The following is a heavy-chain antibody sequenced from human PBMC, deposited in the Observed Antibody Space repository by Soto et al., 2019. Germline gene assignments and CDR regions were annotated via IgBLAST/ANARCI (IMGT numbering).Heavy chain of an antibody. CDR2: ISAYTGNT. Sequence: ASVKVSCKASGYTFTDYGITWVRQAPGQGLEWMGWISAYTGNTNYAQKVQGRVTMSTDTSTSTAYLELRSLRSDDTAVYSCARGPESRSTAYFDYWGQGTLVTVSS. D-gene: IGHD1-26*01. J-gene: IGHJ4*02. V-gene: IGHV1-18*01. CDR1: GYTFTDYG. CDR3: ARGPESRSTAYFDY.